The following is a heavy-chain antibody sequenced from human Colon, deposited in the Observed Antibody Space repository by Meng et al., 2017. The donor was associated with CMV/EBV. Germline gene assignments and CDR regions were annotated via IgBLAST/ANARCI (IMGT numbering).Heavy chain of an antibody. CDR3: ARGGVGSYIREFAGYHGMDV. CDR2: ISKDGDIK. J-gene: IGHJ6*02. CDR1: GFTFSSYE. V-gene: IGHV3-30*03. D-gene: IGHD3-10*01. Sequence: GESLKISCAASGFTFSSYEMNWVRQAPGKGLDWVALISKDGDIKYYADSVRGRFSISRDNSKNTMYLEMNSLRPDDTAVFSCARGGVGSYIREFAGYHGMDVWGQGTTVTVSS.